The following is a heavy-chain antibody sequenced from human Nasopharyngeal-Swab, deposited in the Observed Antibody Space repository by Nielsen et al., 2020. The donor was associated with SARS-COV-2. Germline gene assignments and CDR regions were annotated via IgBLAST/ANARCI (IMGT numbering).Heavy chain of an antibody. CDR3: AREHGGIVAPGRHFDP. CDR2: FDPRGDST. V-gene: IGHV1-46*01. CDR1: GYTFTGHN. D-gene: IGHD6-13*01. J-gene: IGHJ5*02. Sequence: ASVKVSCKASGYTFTGHNMHWVRQAPGQGLEWMAIFDPRGDSTSHAQKFQGRLTMTTDTATSTVYMELSSLRAEDAAVYFCAREHGGIVAPGRHFDPWGQGTLVTVSS.